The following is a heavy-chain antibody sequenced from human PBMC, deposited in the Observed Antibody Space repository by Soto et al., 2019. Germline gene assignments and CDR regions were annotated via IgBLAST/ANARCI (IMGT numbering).Heavy chain of an antibody. CDR3: ARHSLGIAVAGSSYYYGMDV. CDR1: GYSFTSYW. D-gene: IGHD6-19*01. CDR2: IYPGDSDT. V-gene: IGHV5-51*01. Sequence: PRESLKISCKGSGYSFTSYWIGWVRQMPGKGLEWMGIIYPGDSDTRYSPSFQGQVTISADKSISTAYLQWSSLKASDTAMYYCARHSLGIAVAGSSYYYGMDVWGQGTTVTVSS. J-gene: IGHJ6*02.